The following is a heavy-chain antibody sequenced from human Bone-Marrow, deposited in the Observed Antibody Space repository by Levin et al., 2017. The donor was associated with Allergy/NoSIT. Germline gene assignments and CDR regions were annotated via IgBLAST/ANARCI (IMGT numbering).Heavy chain of an antibody. V-gene: IGHV3-66*02. D-gene: IGHD2-8*01. J-gene: IGHJ4*02. CDR1: GFTVSNNQ. CDR3: TRAPGANGDY. Sequence: GGSLRLSCAASGFTVSNNQMTWVRQAPGKGLEWVSVIYSGGGTRYADSVKGRFTISRDSSKNTLYLQMNSLRADDTAVYYCTRAPGANGDYWGQGTLVTVSS. CDR2: IYSGGGT.